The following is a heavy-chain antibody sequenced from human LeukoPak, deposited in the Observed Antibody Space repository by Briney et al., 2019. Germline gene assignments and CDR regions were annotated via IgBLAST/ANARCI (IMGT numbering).Heavy chain of an antibody. Sequence: GGSLRLSCAASGFTFSSYAMHWVRQAPGKGLEWVALISHDGRNDKYAEDVKGRFAISRDNAKNTAYLQMNSLRPDDTAVYYCAKDYRTGDLWSGNLGDWGQGTLVIVS. V-gene: IGHV3-30*09. CDR2: ISHDGRND. D-gene: IGHD3-3*01. J-gene: IGHJ4*02. CDR1: GFTFSSYA. CDR3: AKDYRTGDLWSGNLGD.